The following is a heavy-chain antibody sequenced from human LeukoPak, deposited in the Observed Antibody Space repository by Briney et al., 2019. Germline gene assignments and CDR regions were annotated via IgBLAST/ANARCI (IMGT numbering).Heavy chain of an antibody. CDR2: ISAYNGNT. J-gene: IGHJ4*02. CDR1: GYTFTSFG. Sequence: ASVRVSCKASGYTFTSFGIRWVRQAPGQGLEWMGWISAYNGNTNYTQKFQGRITMTTDTSTSTAYMELRSLRSDDTAVYYCARVTTMASLDYWGQGTLVTVSS. D-gene: IGHD5-18*01. CDR3: ARVTTMASLDY. V-gene: IGHV1-18*01.